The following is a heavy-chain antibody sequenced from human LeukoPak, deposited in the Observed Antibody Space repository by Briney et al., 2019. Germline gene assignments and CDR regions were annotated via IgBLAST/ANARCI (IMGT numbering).Heavy chain of an antibody. V-gene: IGHV5-51*01. D-gene: IGHD1-26*01. Sequence: GESLKISCRGSGYTFTAYWIGWVRQMPGKGLEWVGIIHPGDSDTRYSPSFQGQVTISADKSNTTAYLQWSSLKASDTAMYYCGRHQHSGSYGAFDIGGQGTMVTVSS. J-gene: IGHJ3*02. CDR1: GYTFTAYW. CDR2: IHPGDSDT. CDR3: GRHQHSGSYGAFDI.